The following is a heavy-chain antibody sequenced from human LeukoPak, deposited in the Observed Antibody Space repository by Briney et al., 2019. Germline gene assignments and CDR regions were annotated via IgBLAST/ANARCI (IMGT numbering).Heavy chain of an antibody. V-gene: IGHV4-59*01. D-gene: IGHD3-22*01. CDR3: ARDIGSSGLDNWFDP. J-gene: IGHJ5*02. Sequence: SETLSLTCTVSGGSISSYYWSWIRQPPGKGLEWIGYIYYSGSTNYNPSLKSRVTISVDTSKNQFSLKLSSVTAGDTVVYYCARDIGSSGLDNWFDPWGQGTLVTVSS. CDR1: GGSISSYY. CDR2: IYYSGST.